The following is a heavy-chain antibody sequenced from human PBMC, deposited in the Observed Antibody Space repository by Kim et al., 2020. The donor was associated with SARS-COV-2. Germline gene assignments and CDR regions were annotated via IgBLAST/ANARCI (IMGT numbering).Heavy chain of an antibody. V-gene: IGHV4-31*01. D-gene: IGHD3-3*01. J-gene: IGHJ4*02. Sequence: SLRSLVTISVDTSKNQFSLQLSSVTAAETAVYYCARGRITIFGVVTEFDYWGQGTLVTVSS. CDR3: ARGRITIFGVVTEFDY.